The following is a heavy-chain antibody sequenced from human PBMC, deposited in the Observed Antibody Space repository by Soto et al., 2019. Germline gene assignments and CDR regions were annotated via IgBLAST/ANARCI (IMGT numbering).Heavy chain of an antibody. CDR3: ARPVEPFYYYGMDV. J-gene: IGHJ6*02. Sequence: GGSLRLSCAASGFTFSSYAMSWVRQAPGKGLEWVSAISGSGGSTYYADSVKGRFTISRDNSKNTLYLQMNTLRPEDTALYFRARPVEPFYYYGMDVWGQGTTVTVSS. CDR1: GFTFSSYA. V-gene: IGHV3-23*01. CDR2: ISGSGGST.